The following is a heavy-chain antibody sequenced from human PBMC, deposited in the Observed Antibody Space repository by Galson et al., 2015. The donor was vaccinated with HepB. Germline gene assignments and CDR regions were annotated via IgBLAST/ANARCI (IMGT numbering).Heavy chain of an antibody. CDR1: GFTSSNYA. CDR2: IWNDGNNK. D-gene: IGHD2/OR15-2a*01. J-gene: IGHJ4*02. Sequence: SLRLSCAASGFTSSNYAMHWVRQAPGKGLEWVAFIWNDGNNKYYEDSVKGRFTISRDNSKNTLYLQMNSLRAEDTAVYYCAKGGEYHGANSDYWGQGILVTVSS. CDR3: AKGGEYHGANSDY. V-gene: IGHV3-33*06.